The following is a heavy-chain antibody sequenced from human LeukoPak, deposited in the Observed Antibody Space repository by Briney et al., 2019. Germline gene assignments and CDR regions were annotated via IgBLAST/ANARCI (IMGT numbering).Heavy chain of an antibody. D-gene: IGHD2-21*01. CDR1: GITLSNYG. CDR3: AKRGVVIRVILVGFHREAYYFDS. Sequence: GGSLRLSCAVSGITLSNYGMSWVRQTPGKGLEWVAGISGSGGSTNYADSVKGRFTISRDNPTNTLFLQMNSLRAEDTAVYFCAKRGVVIRVILVGFHREAYYFDSWGQGALVTVSS. CDR2: ISGSGGST. J-gene: IGHJ4*02. V-gene: IGHV3-23*01.